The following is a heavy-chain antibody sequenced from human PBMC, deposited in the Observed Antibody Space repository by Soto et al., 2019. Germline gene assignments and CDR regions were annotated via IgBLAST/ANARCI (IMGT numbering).Heavy chain of an antibody. CDR2: INAGNGNT. CDR1: GYTFTSYA. Sequence: ASVKVSCKASGYTFTSYAMHWVRQAPGQRLEWMGWINAGNGNTKYSQKFQGRVTITRDTSASTAYMELSSLRSEDTAVYYCARVYGFGEFAFDYRGQGTLVTVSS. CDR3: ARVYGFGEFAFDY. V-gene: IGHV1-3*01. D-gene: IGHD3-10*01. J-gene: IGHJ4*02.